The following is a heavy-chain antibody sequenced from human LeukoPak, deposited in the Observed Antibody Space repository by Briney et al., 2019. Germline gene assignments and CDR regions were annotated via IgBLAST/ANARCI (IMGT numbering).Heavy chain of an antibody. Sequence: GGSLRLSCAASGFTFSSYGMHWVRQAPGKGLEWVAVIWYDGSNKYYADSVKGRFTISRDNSKNTLYLQMNSLRAEDTAVYYXXXXXXXXXVARRNWFDPWGQGTLVTVSS. V-gene: IGHV3-33*01. J-gene: IGHJ5*02. CDR3: XXXXXXXXVARRNWFDP. CDR1: GFTFSSYG. CDR2: IWYDGSNK. D-gene: IGHD5-12*01.